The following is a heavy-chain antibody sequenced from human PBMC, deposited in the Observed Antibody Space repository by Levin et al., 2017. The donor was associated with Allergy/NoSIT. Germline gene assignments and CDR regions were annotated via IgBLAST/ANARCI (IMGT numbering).Heavy chain of an antibody. D-gene: IGHD3-3*01. J-gene: IGHJ4*02. V-gene: IGHV4-59*01. CDR3: ARARVGTIFGVVISGFDY. CDR1: GGSISSYY. Sequence: SETLSLTCTVSGGSISSYYWSWIRQPPGKGLEWIGYIYYSGSTNYNPSLKSRVTISVDTSKNQFSLKLSSVTAADTAVYYCARARVGTIFGVVISGFDYWGQGTLVTVSS. CDR2: IYYSGST.